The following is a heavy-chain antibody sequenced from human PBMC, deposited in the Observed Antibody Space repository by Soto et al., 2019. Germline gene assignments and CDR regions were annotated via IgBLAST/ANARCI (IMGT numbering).Heavy chain of an antibody. D-gene: IGHD3-3*01. CDR2: ISGTGGGT. J-gene: IGHJ4*02. V-gene: IGHV3-23*01. CDR1: DFTFSSYS. CDR3: AKDRFANAWYYFDH. Sequence: EVQLLESGGGLVQPGGSLRLSCAASDFTFSSYSMSWVRQAPGRGLEWISSISGTGGGTYYADSVKGRFTISRDNSGNTLFLQMDSLRVEDTAIYFCAKDRFANAWYYFDHWGQGTLVAVS.